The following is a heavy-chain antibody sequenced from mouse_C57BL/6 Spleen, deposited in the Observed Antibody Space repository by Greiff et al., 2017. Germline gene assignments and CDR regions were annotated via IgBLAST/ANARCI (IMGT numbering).Heavy chain of an antibody. CDR3: ARHSKYYFDY. CDR1: GFTFSSYG. Sequence: EVKLQQSGGDLVKPGGSLKLSCAASGFTFSSYGMSWVRQTPDKRLEWVATISSGGSYTYYPDSVKGRFTISRDNAKNTLYLQMSSLKSEDTAMYYCARHSKYYFDYWGQGTTRTVSS. D-gene: IGHD2-5*01. CDR2: ISSGGSYT. J-gene: IGHJ2*01. V-gene: IGHV5-6*01.